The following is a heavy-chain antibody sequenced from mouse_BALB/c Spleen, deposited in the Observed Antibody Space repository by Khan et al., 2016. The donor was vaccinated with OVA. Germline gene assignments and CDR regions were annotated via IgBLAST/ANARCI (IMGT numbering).Heavy chain of an antibody. Sequence: EVKLVESGGGLVQPGGSRKLSCAASGFTFSSFGIHWVRQAPKKGLEWVAYISSGSSTIYYGDTVKGRFTISRGNPKNTLFLQMTSLRSEDTAMYYCARSGGNFHWYFDVWGAGTSVTVSS. J-gene: IGHJ1*01. CDR1: GFTFSSFG. V-gene: IGHV5-17*02. CDR2: ISSGSSTI. CDR3: ARSGGNFHWYFDV. D-gene: IGHD2-1*01.